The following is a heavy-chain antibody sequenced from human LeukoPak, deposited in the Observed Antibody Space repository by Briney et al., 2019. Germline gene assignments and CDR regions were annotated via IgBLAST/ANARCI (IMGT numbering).Heavy chain of an antibody. J-gene: IGHJ4*02. CDR3: ARHVGSSGWTDY. Sequence: SETLSLTCTVSGGSISSYYWSWIRQPPGKGLEWIGYIFYTGSTNYNPSLRSRVTISVDTSKNQFSLKLSSVTAADTAVYYCARHVGSSGWTDYWGQGTLVTVSS. V-gene: IGHV4-59*08. CDR2: IFYTGST. D-gene: IGHD6-19*01. CDR1: GGSISSYY.